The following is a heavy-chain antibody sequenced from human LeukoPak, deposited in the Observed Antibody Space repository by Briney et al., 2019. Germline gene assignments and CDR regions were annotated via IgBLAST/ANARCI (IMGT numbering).Heavy chain of an antibody. Sequence: SETLSLTCSVSGGSLGTFYWSWIRQSADKGLKYLGRIHPTGSTNYKPSLKSRFTMSIDTSRNQFSMTLQFVTAADTAVYFCARAHSGFYLDTWGQGTLVTVSS. J-gene: IGHJ4*02. V-gene: IGHV4-4*07. CDR2: IHPTGST. D-gene: IGHD3-22*01. CDR1: GGSLGTFY. CDR3: ARAHSGFYLDT.